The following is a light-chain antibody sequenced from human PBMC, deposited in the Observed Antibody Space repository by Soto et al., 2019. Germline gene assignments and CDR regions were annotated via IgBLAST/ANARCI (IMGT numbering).Light chain of an antibody. CDR1: QSVSSSY. V-gene: IGKV3-20*01. CDR2: GAS. CDR3: QQYGSSPYT. Sequence: EIVLTQSPGTLSLSPGERATLSCRANQSVSSSYLAWYQQKPGQAPRLLIYGASSRATGIPDRFSGSGSGTAFTLTISRLEPEDSAVYYCQQYGSSPYTFGQGTKLEIK. J-gene: IGKJ2*01.